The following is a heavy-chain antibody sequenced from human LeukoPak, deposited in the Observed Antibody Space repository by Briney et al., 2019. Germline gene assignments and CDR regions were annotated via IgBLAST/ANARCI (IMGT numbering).Heavy chain of an antibody. CDR1: GFTFNSYS. CDR2: MSSSSSYK. CDR3: ARDWADCTAASSYHQAPPGY. Sequence: PGGSLRLSCAVSGFTFNSYSMNWVRQAPGKGLEWVSSMSSSSSYKYYADSVKGRFTISRDNAKNSLYLQMNSLRAEDTAVYYCARDWADCTAASSYHQAPPGYWGQGTLVTVSS. J-gene: IGHJ4*02. D-gene: IGHD2-8*02. V-gene: IGHV3-21*01.